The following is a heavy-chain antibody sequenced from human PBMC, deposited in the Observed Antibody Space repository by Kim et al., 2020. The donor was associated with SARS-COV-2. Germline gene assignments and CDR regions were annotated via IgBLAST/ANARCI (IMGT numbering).Heavy chain of an antibody. CDR3: AKIKYGQQLRAEYYYGMDV. D-gene: IGHD6-13*01. CDR1: GFTFSSYA. Sequence: GGSLRLSCAASGFTFSSYAMSWVRQAPGKGLEWVSAISGSGGSTYYADSVKGRFTISRDNSKNTLYLQMNSLRAEDTAVYYCAKIKYGQQLRAEYYYGMDVWGQWTTVTVSS. V-gene: IGHV3-23*01. J-gene: IGHJ6*02. CDR2: ISGSGGST.